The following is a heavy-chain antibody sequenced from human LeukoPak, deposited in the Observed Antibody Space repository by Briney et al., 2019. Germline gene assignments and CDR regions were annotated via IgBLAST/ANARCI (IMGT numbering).Heavy chain of an antibody. CDR3: ASGYYYGSSSYYHTGYLDH. CDR2: ISPISETP. CDR1: GGIFSTSA. Sequence: SVKVSCKASGGIFSTSAISWVRQAPGHGLEWMGGISPISETPNYALRFQGRVTITRDESTATAYMELTSLRSDDAAVYYCASGYYYGSSSYYHTGYLDHWAHGTLVTVSS. D-gene: IGHD3-10*01. V-gene: IGHV1-69*05. J-gene: IGHJ4*01.